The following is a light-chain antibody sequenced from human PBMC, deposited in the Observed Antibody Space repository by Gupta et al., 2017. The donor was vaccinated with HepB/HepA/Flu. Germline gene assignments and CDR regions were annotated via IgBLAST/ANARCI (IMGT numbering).Light chain of an antibody. CDR2: GAS. Sequence: EIVLTQSPGTLSLSPGERATLSCRASQSVSSSYLAWYQQKPGQAPRLLIYGASSRATGIPDRFSGSGSGTDFTLTISRLEPEDFAVYYCQQEGSSLCTFGQGTKVEIK. V-gene: IGKV3-20*01. CDR1: QSVSSSY. J-gene: IGKJ2*02. CDR3: QQEGSSLCT.